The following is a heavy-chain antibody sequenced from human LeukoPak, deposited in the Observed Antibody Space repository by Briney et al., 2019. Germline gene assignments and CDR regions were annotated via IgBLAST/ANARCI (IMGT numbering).Heavy chain of an antibody. CDR2: FHDSGSA. CDR1: GDSTSSYF. D-gene: IGHD2-15*01. Sequence: SETLSLTCTVSGDSTSSYFWSWIRQPPGKGLEWIGYFHDSGSANYNPSLKSRITMSVDTSKNQFSLKLRSVTAADTAVYYCARDSHSVDTATPRGFDPWGQGTLVTVSS. V-gene: IGHV4-59*01. CDR3: ARDSHSVDTATPRGFDP. J-gene: IGHJ5*02.